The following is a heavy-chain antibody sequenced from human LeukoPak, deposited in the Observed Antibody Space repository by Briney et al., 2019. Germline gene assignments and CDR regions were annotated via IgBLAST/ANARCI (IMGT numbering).Heavy chain of an antibody. D-gene: IGHD3-22*01. J-gene: IGHJ4*02. CDR1: GYTFTGYY. CDR2: ISAYNGNT. CDR3: ARGFPPRRNYDSRGYYSYYFDY. V-gene: IGHV1-18*04. Sequence: ASVKVSCKASGYTFTGYYMHWVRQAPGQGLEWMGWISAYNGNTKYAQKFQGRVTMTTDISTSTAYMELRSLRSDDTAVYYCARGFPPRRNYDSRGYYSYYFDYWGQGTLVTVSS.